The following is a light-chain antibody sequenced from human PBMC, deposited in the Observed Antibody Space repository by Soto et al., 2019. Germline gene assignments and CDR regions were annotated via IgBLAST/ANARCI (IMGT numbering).Light chain of an antibody. V-gene: IGLV2-14*01. CDR1: SSDVGGYNY. CDR2: EVS. Sequence: QSALTQPASMSGSPGQSITISCTGTSSDVGGYNYVSWYQQHPDRAPKLIIYEVSNRPSGVSIRFSGSKSANTASLTISGLHAEDAADYSCSSYSTTYTVLLGGGTKITV. J-gene: IGLJ2*01. CDR3: SSYSTTYTVL.